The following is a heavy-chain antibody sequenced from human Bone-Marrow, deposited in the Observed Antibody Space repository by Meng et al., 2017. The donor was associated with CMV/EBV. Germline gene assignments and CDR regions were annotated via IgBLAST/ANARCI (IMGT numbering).Heavy chain of an antibody. Sequence: GESLKISCVTSGFTFSGYGMHWVRQAPGKRLEWVAFIRFDGTNTYYSDSVKGRFTISRDNSNNTLYVQMNSLRTEDTALYYCARDGWSSSGWYDYWGQGTLVTVSS. J-gene: IGHJ4*02. CDR1: GFTFSGYG. CDR2: IRFDGTNT. CDR3: ARDGWSSSGWYDY. D-gene: IGHD6-19*01. V-gene: IGHV3-30*02.